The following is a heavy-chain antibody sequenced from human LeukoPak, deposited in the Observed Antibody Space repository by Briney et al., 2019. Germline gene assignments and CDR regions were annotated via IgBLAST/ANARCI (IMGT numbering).Heavy chain of an antibody. CDR3: ARGINYGDYPDAFDI. Sequence: SETLSLTCTVSGGSISSYYWSWIRQPPGMGLEWMGYIYYSGSTNYNPSLKSRVTISVDTSKNQFSLKLSSVTAADTAVYYCARGINYGDYPDAFDIWGQGTMVTVSS. D-gene: IGHD4-17*01. CDR1: GGSISSYY. CDR2: IYYSGST. J-gene: IGHJ3*02. V-gene: IGHV4-59*01.